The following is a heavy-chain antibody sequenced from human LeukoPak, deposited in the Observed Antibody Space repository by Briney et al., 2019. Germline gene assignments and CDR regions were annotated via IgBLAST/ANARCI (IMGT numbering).Heavy chain of an antibody. CDR1: GVSISSGGYY. Sequence: SETLSLTCTVSGVSISSGGYYWSWIRQHPGKGLEWIGYIYYTGVTSYNPSLKSRVTMSVDTSMNQVSLKLSSLTAADTAVYYCAASFGVTLGRFWGQGTLVTVSS. J-gene: IGHJ4*02. V-gene: IGHV4-31*03. CDR2: IYYTGVT. D-gene: IGHD3-16*01. CDR3: AASFGVTLGRF.